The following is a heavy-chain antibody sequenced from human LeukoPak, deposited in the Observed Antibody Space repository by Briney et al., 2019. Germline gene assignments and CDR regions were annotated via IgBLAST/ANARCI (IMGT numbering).Heavy chain of an antibody. D-gene: IGHD3-22*01. CDR3: ASQYDSSGYYYFDY. CDR1: GGSISSSSTY. Sequence: SETLSLTCTVTGGSISSSSTYWGWIRQPPGKGLECIVSIYYSGSTYYRPSLQSRITISVDTSKNQLSLKMSSVTDADTAVYYCASQYDSSGYYYFDYWGQGTLVTVSS. J-gene: IGHJ4*02. CDR2: IYYSGST. V-gene: IGHV4-39*01.